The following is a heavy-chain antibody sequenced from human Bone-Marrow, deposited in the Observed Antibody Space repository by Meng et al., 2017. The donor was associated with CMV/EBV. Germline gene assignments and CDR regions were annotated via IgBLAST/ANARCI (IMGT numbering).Heavy chain of an antibody. CDR3: ARLVPYGMDV. CDR2: IYPGDSDT. Sequence: GGYLRLSCKGSGYSFTSYWIGWVRQMPGKGLEWMGIIYPGDSDTRYSPSFQGQVTISADKSISTAYLQWSSLKASDTAMYYCARLVPYGMDVWGQGTTVTVSS. J-gene: IGHJ6*02. V-gene: IGHV5-51*01. CDR1: GYSFTSYW.